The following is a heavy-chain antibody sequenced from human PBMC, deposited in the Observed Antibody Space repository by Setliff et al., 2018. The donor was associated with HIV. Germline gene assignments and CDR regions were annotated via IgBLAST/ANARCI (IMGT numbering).Heavy chain of an antibody. CDR1: GGTFSSYT. CDR3: ARCGAGEWHLYMDV. V-gene: IGHV1-69*02. J-gene: IGHJ6*03. Sequence: GASVKVSCKASGGTFSSYTINWVRQAPGQGLEWMGRSIPILGIGNDEQAQKFKGRVTFTADKSTSTVYMELSSLRSEDTAVYCCARCGAGEWHLYMDVWGKGTAVTVSS. CDR2: SIPILGIG. D-gene: IGHD3-16*01.